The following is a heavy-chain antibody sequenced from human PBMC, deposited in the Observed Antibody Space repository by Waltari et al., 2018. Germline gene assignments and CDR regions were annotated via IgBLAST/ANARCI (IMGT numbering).Heavy chain of an antibody. CDR2: STPVFAST. CDR3: ARDRGKYAMDV. Sequence: QAQLVQSGAEVKKPGSSVKVSCKASGGTFSSDSISWLRQAPGQGLEWMGRSTPVFASTNYAQKFLGRVTMTTDESTTTAYMELNSLTSDDTAVYYCARDRGKYAMDVWGQGTAVTVSS. CDR1: GGTFSSDS. V-gene: IGHV1-69*05. J-gene: IGHJ6*02. D-gene: IGHD3-16*01.